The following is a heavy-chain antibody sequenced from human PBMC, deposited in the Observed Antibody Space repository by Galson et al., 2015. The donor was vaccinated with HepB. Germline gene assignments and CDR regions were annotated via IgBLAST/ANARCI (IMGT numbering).Heavy chain of an antibody. CDR1: GGSVSSGDYY. D-gene: IGHD3-3*01. CDR3: ARGGPPTTIFGALTGIWGFDY. V-gene: IGHV4-31*03. Sequence: TLYLPCTVSGGSVSSGDYYWSWIRQRPGESLEYIGFIYYSGSIYYNPSIKCRVSISMDTPKCQFSLKLNSAIAADTAVHYCARGGPPTTIFGALTGIWGFDYWGQGTLVTVSS. J-gene: IGHJ4*02. CDR2: IYYSGSI.